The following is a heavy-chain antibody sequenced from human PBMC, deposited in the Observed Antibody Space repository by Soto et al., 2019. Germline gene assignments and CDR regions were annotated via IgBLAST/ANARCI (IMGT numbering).Heavy chain of an antibody. D-gene: IGHD3-16*01. Sequence: GGSLRLSCAASGFTFSSYSMNWVRQAPGKGLEWVSSISSSSSYIYYADSVKGRFTISRDNAKNSLYLQMNSLRAEDTAVYYCARDQTTYGYYYMDVWGKGTTVTVSS. CDR3: ARDQTTYGYYYMDV. J-gene: IGHJ6*03. V-gene: IGHV3-21*01. CDR2: ISSSSSYI. CDR1: GFTFSSYS.